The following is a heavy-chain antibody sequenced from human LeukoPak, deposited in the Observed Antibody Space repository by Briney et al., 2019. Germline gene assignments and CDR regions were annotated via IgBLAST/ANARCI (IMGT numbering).Heavy chain of an antibody. CDR1: GFTFSSYS. CDR2: ISSSSSTI. Sequence: PGGSLRLSCAASGFTFSSYSMNWVRQAPGKGLEWVSYISSSSSTIYYADSVKGRFTISRDNAKNSLYLQMNSLRAEDTAVYYCAREGGQAVWGQGTTVTVSS. J-gene: IGHJ6*02. V-gene: IGHV3-48*04. D-gene: IGHD2-15*01. CDR3: AREGGQAV.